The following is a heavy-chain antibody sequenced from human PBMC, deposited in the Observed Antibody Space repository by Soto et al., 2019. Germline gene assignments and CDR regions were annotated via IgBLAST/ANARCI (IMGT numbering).Heavy chain of an antibody. V-gene: IGHV1-18*01. J-gene: IGHJ4*02. CDR3: ARGRYGDY. CDR2: ISAHNGNT. CDR1: GYAFTTYG. D-gene: IGHD1-1*01. Sequence: QVHLVQSGAEVKKPGASVKVSCQGSGYAFTTYGITWVRPAPGQGLEWMGWISAHNGNTNYAQKLQGRVTVTRDTSTSTAYMELRSLRYDATAVYYCARGRYGDYWGQGALVTVSS.